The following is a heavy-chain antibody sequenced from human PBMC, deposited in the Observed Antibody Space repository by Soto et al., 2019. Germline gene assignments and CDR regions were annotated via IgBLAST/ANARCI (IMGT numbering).Heavy chain of an antibody. V-gene: IGHV4-34*01. CDR2: INHSGST. CDR3: ARDDEGRIAAAGTNPRILNY. Sequence: SETLSLTCAVYGGSFSGYYWSWIRQPPGKGLELIGEINHSGSTNYNPSLKSRVTISVDTSKNQFSLKLSSVTAADTAVYYCARDDEGRIAAAGTNPRILNYWGQGALVTVSS. CDR1: GGSFSGYY. D-gene: IGHD6-13*01. J-gene: IGHJ4*02.